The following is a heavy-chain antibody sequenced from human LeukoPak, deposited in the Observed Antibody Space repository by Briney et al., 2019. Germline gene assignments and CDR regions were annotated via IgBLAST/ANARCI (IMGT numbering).Heavy chain of an antibody. CDR2: ISWDSNSI. Sequence: GGSLRLSCAASGFTFSTYTLNWVRQAPGKGLEWVSSISWDSNSIFYADSVKGRFTISRDNSKNSLFLQMNSLRAEDTAVYYCARVLRYCSGGNCYSGGLGYMDVWGKGTTVTISS. J-gene: IGHJ6*03. CDR3: ARVLRYCSGGNCYSGGLGYMDV. V-gene: IGHV3-21*04. CDR1: GFTFSTYT. D-gene: IGHD2-15*01.